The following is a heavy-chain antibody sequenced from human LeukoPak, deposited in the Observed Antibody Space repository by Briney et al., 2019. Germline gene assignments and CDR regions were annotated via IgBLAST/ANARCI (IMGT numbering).Heavy chain of an antibody. J-gene: IGHJ5*02. CDR1: GGSFSCYY. D-gene: IGHD3-3*01. Sequence: SETLSLTCAVYGGSFSCYYWSWIRQPPGKGLEWIGEINHSGSTNYNPSLKSRVTISVDTSKNQFSLKLSSVTAADTAVYYCARVETIFGVVLNNWFDPWGQGTLVTVSS. CDR2: INHSGST. CDR3: ARVETIFGVVLNNWFDP. V-gene: IGHV4-34*01.